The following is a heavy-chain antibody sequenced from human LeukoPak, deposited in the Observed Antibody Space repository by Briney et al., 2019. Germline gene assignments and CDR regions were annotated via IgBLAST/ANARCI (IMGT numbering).Heavy chain of an antibody. D-gene: IGHD6-25*01. CDR2: VNRVGYT. CDR3: ARERVVSDYNWFDP. Sequence: SETLCLTCAVHGASFAGYSWSWIRQSPGKGLEWIGEVNRVGYTIYNPSLKSRVNISIDTSTTQFSLRLSSVTVADTAVYFCARERVVSDYNWFDPWGQGTLVTVSS. J-gene: IGHJ5*02. CDR1: GASFAGYS. V-gene: IGHV4-34*01.